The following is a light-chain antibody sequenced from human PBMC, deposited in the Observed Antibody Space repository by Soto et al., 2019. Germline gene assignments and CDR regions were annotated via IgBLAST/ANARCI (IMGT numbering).Light chain of an antibody. J-gene: IGLJ2*01. CDR2: SNN. V-gene: IGLV1-44*01. CDR1: SSNIGDNT. Sequence: QSVLTQPPSASGTPGQRVTISCSGSSSNIGDNTVNWYQQLPGTAPKLLIHSNNERPSGVPDRFSGSKSGTSASLAISGLQSEDEADYDCAAWDDSLNGVVFGGGTKLTVL. CDR3: AAWDDSLNGVV.